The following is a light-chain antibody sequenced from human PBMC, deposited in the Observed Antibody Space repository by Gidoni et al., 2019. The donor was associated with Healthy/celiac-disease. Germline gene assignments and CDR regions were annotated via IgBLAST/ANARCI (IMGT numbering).Light chain of an antibody. CDR3: AAWDDSLNGWV. CDR2: SNN. CDR1: SSNIGSNT. Sequence: QSLLTQPPSASGTPGPRVTIPCSGSSSNIGSNTVNWYQQLPGTAPKLLIYSNNQRPSGVPDRFSGAKSGTSASLAISGLQSEDEADYYCAAWDDSLNGWVFGRGTKLTVL. J-gene: IGLJ3*02. V-gene: IGLV1-44*01.